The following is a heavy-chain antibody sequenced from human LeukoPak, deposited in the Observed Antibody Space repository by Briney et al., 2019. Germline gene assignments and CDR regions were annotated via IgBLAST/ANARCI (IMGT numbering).Heavy chain of an antibody. V-gene: IGHV3-53*01. CDR1: GFTVSSNF. Sequence: GGSLRLSCAASGFTVSSNFMSWVRQAPGKGLEWVSVIYSGGTTYYADSVKGRFTISRDNSRNTLYLQMNSLRAEDTAVYYCAKVGDSSGYYQNYFDYWGQGTLVTVSS. CDR3: AKVGDSSGYYQNYFDY. CDR2: IYSGGTT. J-gene: IGHJ4*02. D-gene: IGHD3-22*01.